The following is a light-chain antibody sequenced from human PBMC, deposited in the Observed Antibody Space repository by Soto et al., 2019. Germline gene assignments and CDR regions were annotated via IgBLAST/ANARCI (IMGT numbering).Light chain of an antibody. CDR3: ATWDDSLNVV. CDR1: SSNIGAGFD. Sequence: QSVLTQPPSVSGAPGQRVTISCAGSSSNIGAGFDVHWYLQLPGAAPKVLIYGNTNRPSGVPDRFSGSKSGTSASLAITGLRAEDEADYYCATWDDSLNVVFGGGTKLTVL. V-gene: IGLV1-40*01. CDR2: GNT. J-gene: IGLJ2*01.